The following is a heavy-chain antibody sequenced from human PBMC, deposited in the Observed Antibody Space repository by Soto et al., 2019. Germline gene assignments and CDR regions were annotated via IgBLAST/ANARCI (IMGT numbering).Heavy chain of an antibody. CDR2: ISSSSSYT. Sequence: QVQLVESGGGLVKPGGSLRLSCAASGFTFSDYYMSWIRQATGKGLEWVSYISSSSSYTNYAASVKARFTISRDKAKNSLYLQMNSLRAEDTAVYYCARGKAYSSSSGNNWFDPWGQGTLVTVSS. CDR1: GFTFSDYY. D-gene: IGHD6-6*01. V-gene: IGHV3-11*06. J-gene: IGHJ5*02. CDR3: ARGKAYSSSSGNNWFDP.